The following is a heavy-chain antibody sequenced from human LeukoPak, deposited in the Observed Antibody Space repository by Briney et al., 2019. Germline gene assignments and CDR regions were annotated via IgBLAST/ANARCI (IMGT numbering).Heavy chain of an antibody. Sequence: SETLSLTYTGSGGSISRYDWSWIRQPPGKGLEWIGYISYSGSTNYNPSLKSRVTISVDTSRNQFSMKLSSVTAADTAVYYCARGRVVGSRSYYNVLDYWGQGTLVTVSS. CDR2: ISYSGST. J-gene: IGHJ4*02. D-gene: IGHD3-10*01. V-gene: IGHV4-59*01. CDR3: ARGRVVGSRSYYNVLDY. CDR1: GGSISRYD.